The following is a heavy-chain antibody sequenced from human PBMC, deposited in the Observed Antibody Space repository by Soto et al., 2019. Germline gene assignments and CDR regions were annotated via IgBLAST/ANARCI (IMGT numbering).Heavy chain of an antibody. J-gene: IGHJ6*02. CDR2: IIPIFGTA. CDR1: GGTFSSDA. V-gene: IGHV1-69*13. Sequence: GASVKVSCKASGGTFSSDAISGVRQAPGQGLEWMGGIIPIFGTANYAQKFQGRVAITADESTSTAYMELSSLRSEDTAVYYCARDFGEDGGGMDVWGQGTTVTVSS. D-gene: IGHD3-10*01. CDR3: ARDFGEDGGGMDV.